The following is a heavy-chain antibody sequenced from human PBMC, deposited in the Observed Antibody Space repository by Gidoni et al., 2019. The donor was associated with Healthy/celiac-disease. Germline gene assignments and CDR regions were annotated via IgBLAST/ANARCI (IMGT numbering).Heavy chain of an antibody. V-gene: IGHV4-61*02. Sequence: QVQLQESGPGLVKPSQTLSLTCTVSGGSISSGSYYWSWIRQPAGKGLEWIGRIYTSGSTNYNPSLKSRVTMSVDTSKNQFSLKLSSVTAADTAVYYCARSMGVPAAMGWVFVGGYYYYGMDVWGQGTTVTVSS. CDR3: ARSMGVPAAMGWVFVGGYYYYGMDV. J-gene: IGHJ6*02. CDR1: GGSISSGSYY. CDR2: IYTSGST. D-gene: IGHD2-2*01.